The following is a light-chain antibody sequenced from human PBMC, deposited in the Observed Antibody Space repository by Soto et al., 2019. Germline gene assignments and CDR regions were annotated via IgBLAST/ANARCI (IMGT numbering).Light chain of an antibody. Sequence: QSALTQPPSASGSPGQSGTISFTGTSSDVGRYNYISWYQQRPGKAPKLIIYEVSKRPSGVPDRLSGFKYGDTASLTVSGLQAEDEADYYCSSYAGNSRYVFGTGTKVTVL. J-gene: IGLJ1*01. CDR3: SSYAGNSRYV. V-gene: IGLV2-8*01. CDR1: SSDVGRYNY. CDR2: EVS.